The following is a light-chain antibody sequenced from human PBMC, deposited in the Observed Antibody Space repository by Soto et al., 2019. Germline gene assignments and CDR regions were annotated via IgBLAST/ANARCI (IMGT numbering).Light chain of an antibody. Sequence: QSALTQPASVSGSPGQSITISCTGTSSDVGGYNYVSWYQQHPGKAPKLMIYDVSNRPSGVSNRFSGSKSGNTASLTNSGLQAEYEGDYYGSSYTSSSTYVFGTGTKVTVL. J-gene: IGLJ1*01. CDR1: SSDVGGYNY. CDR2: DVS. CDR3: SSYTSSSTYV. V-gene: IGLV2-14*01.